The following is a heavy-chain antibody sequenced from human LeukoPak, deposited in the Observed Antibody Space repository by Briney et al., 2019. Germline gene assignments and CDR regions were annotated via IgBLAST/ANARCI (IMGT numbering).Heavy chain of an antibody. CDR2: INPNSGGT. D-gene: IGHD5-24*01. V-gene: IGHV1-2*06. CDR3: ARTERWLQLRYYFDY. CDR1: GYTFTGYY. Sequence: ASVKVSXKASGYTFTGYYMHWVRQAPGQGLEWMGRINPNSGGTNYAQKLQGRVTMTRDTSSSTAYMEVSRLRSEDTAVYYCARTERWLQLRYYFDYWGQGTLVTVSS. J-gene: IGHJ4*02.